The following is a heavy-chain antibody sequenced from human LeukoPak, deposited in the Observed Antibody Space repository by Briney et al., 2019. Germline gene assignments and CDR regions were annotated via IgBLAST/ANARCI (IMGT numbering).Heavy chain of an antibody. J-gene: IGHJ4*02. Sequence: SETLSLTCTVSDYSISSGYFWGWIRQSPGKGLEWIGSIYHSGSTYYNPSLKSRVTISVDKSKNQFSLKLSSVTAADTAVYYCTRHHHNPTYDYWGQGTLVTVSS. CDR2: IYHSGST. V-gene: IGHV4-38-2*02. CDR3: TRHHHNPTYDY. D-gene: IGHD1-14*01. CDR1: DYSISSGYF.